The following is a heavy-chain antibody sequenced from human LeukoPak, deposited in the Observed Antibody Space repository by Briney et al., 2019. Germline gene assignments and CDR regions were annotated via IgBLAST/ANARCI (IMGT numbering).Heavy chain of an antibody. CDR1: GGSFSGYY. CDR3: AATYYYGSGTLLEVFDY. CDR2: INHSGST. D-gene: IGHD3-10*01. Sequence: SETLSLTCAVYGGSFSGYYWSWIRQTPGKGLEWIGEINHSGSTNYNPSLKSRVTMSVDTSKNQFSLKLSSVTAADTAVYYCAATYYYGSGTLLEVFDYWGQGTLVTVSS. J-gene: IGHJ4*02. V-gene: IGHV4-34*01.